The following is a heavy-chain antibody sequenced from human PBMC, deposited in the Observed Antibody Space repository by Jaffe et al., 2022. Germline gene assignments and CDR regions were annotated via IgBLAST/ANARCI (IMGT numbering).Heavy chain of an antibody. CDR2: INHSGST. J-gene: IGHJ3*02. CDR1: GGSFSGYY. D-gene: IGHD2-15*01. V-gene: IGHV4-34*01. Sequence: QVQLQQWGAGLLKPSETLSLTCAVYGGSFSGYYWSWIRQPPGKGLEWIGEINHSGSTNYNPSLKSRVTISVDTSKNQFSLKLSSVTAADTAVYYCARVRRSLGYCSGGSCSFAFDIWGQGTMVTVSS. CDR3: ARVRRSLGYCSGGSCSFAFDI.